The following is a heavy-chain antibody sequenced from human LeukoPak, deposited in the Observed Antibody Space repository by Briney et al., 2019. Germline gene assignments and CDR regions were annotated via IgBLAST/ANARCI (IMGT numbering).Heavy chain of an antibody. D-gene: IGHD2-21*01. CDR3: ASCWQGCDP. J-gene: IGHJ5*02. V-gene: IGHV1-18*01. CDR2: IGAYNGNT. Sequence: ASVKVSCKASGGTFSSYAISWVRQAPGQGLEWMGWIGAYNGNTNYAQKLQGRVTMTTDTSTSTAYMELRSLRSDDTAVYYCASCWQGCDPWGQGTLVTVSS. CDR1: GGTFSSYA.